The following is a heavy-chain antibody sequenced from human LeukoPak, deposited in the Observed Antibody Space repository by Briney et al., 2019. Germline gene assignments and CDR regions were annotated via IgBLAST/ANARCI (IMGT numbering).Heavy chain of an antibody. V-gene: IGHV3-23*01. CDR1: GFTFSSYA. CDR3: AKGRGWFGELLPYFDY. D-gene: IGHD3-10*01. Sequence: PGGSLRLSCAASGFTFSSYAVSWVRQAPGKGLEWVSAISGSGGSTYYADSVKGRFTISRDNSKNTLYLQMNSLRAENTAVYYCAKGRGWFGELLPYFDYWGQGTLVTVSS. J-gene: IGHJ4*02. CDR2: ISGSGGST.